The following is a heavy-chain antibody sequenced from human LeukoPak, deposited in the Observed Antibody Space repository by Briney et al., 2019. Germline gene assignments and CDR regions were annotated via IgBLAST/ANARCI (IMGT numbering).Heavy chain of an antibody. CDR2: ISRSGSTR. J-gene: IGHJ4*02. V-gene: IGHV3-48*03. D-gene: IGHD2-15*01. CDR1: GFTFSACE. Sequence: PGGSLRLSCAISGFTFSACELTWVRQAPGKGLEWVSYISRSGSTRYYADSVKGRFTISRDNAKNSLYLQMNSLRAEDTAVYYCASQGGFDYWGQGTLVTVSS. CDR3: ASQGGFDY.